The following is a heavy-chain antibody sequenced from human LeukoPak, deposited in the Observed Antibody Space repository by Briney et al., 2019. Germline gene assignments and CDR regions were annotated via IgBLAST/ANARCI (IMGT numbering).Heavy chain of an antibody. CDR1: GFSFSSYS. CDR3: AKGSSITIFGVVTPHYYYYMDV. J-gene: IGHJ6*03. V-gene: IGHV3-21*04. CDR2: ISSSSSYI. D-gene: IGHD3-3*01. Sequence: GGSLRLSCAASGFSFSSYSMNWVRQAPGKGLEWVSSISSSSSYIYYADSVKGRFTISRDNAKNSLYLQMNSLRAEDTAVYYCAKGSSITIFGVVTPHYYYYMDVWGKGTTVTVSS.